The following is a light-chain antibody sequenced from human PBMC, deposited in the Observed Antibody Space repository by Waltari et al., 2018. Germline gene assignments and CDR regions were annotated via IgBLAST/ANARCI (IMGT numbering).Light chain of an antibody. CDR1: QSVSSY. Sequence: EIVLTQSPATLSLSPGERATLSCRASQSVSSYLAWYQQKPGQAPRLLSYDASNRDTGIPTRFRGSGSGTDFTRTISSLEPEDFAVYYCQQRSNWPSITFGQGTRLEIK. CDR2: DAS. CDR3: QQRSNWPSIT. J-gene: IGKJ5*01. V-gene: IGKV3-11*01.